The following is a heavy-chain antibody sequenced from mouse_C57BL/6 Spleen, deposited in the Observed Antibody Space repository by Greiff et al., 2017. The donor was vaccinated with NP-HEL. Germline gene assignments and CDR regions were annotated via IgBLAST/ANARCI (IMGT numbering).Heavy chain of an antibody. J-gene: IGHJ2*01. CDR1: GYTFTDYE. CDR3: TRFARGVYFDY. Sequence: VQLQESGAELVRPGASVTLSCKASGYTFTDYEMHWVKQTPVHGLEWIGAIDPETGGTAYNQKFKGKAILTADKSSSTAYMELRSLTSEDSAVYYCTRFARGVYFDYWGQGTTLTVSS. CDR2: IDPETGGT. V-gene: IGHV1-15*01.